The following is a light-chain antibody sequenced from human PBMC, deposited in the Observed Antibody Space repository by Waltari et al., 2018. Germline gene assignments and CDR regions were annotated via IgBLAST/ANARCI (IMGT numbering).Light chain of an antibody. CDR1: SNNVGYQG. CDR3: SAWDSSLSAWV. J-gene: IGLJ3*02. CDR2: RNN. V-gene: IGLV10-54*01. Sequence: QAGLTQPPSMSKDLRQTATLTCTGNSNNVGYQGAAWLQQHQGHPTKLLSYRNNDRPSGISERFSASRSGNTASLTITGLQPEDEADYYCSAWDSSLSAWVFGGGTKLTVL.